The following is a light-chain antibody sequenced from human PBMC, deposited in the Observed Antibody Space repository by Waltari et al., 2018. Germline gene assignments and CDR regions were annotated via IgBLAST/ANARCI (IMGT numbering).Light chain of an antibody. CDR3: SLYMGSGIWV. CDR2: KAN. J-gene: IGLJ3*02. V-gene: IGLV8-61*01. CDR1: SDSVSTTSY. Sequence: QTVVTQEPSLSVSPGGTVTLPCALSSDSVSTTSYATWYRQTPGQPPRTLLYKANTRSSGVPDRFSGSILGNKVALTITGAQADDESDYYCSLYMGSGIWVFGGGTKLTVL.